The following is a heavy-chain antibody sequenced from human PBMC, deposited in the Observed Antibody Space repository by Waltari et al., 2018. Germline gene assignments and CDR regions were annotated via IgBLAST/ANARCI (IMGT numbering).Heavy chain of an antibody. J-gene: IGHJ4*02. D-gene: IGHD1-1*01. CDR1: GYTFTAYY. CDR2: INSNTGDS. CDR3: ARETLPGNKIIDY. Sequence: QVHLVQSGAEVKQPGASVRVSCKTSGYTFTAYYLHWVRQAPGQGLEWMGWINSNTGDSQSAQTFEGRVTVTRDTSLTTAYLELSGLRSDDTALYYCARETLPGNKIIDYWGQGTLVTVSS. V-gene: IGHV1-2*02.